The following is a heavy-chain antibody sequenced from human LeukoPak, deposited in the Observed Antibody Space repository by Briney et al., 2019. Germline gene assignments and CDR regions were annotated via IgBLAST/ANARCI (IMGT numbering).Heavy chain of an antibody. V-gene: IGHV4-59*01. Sequence: PSETLSLTCTVSDGSISSYYWSWIRQPPGKGLEWIGHIYDSGSTNNNPSLKSRVTISVDTSKNQFSLKLSSVTAADTAVYYCAREFSWSGFFDYWGQGTLVTVSS. CDR3: AREFSWSGFFDY. J-gene: IGHJ4*02. CDR1: DGSISSYY. CDR2: IYDSGST. D-gene: IGHD3-3*01.